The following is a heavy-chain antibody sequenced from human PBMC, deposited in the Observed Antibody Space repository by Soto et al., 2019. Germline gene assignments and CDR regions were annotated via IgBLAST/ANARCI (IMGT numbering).Heavy chain of an antibody. Sequence: QVQLQESGPGLVKPSETLALTCTVSGGSISNYHWSWIRQPPGKGLEWIGYIYSSGSTNYNPSLKSRVTMSVNTSKTQFSLKQNSFTAADTAVYYGAAHNKVTSRQYSFDSWGQGTLVTVSS. CDR2: IYSSGST. CDR1: GGSISNYH. D-gene: IGHD2-21*02. CDR3: AAHNKVTSRQYSFDS. J-gene: IGHJ4*02. V-gene: IGHV4-59*08.